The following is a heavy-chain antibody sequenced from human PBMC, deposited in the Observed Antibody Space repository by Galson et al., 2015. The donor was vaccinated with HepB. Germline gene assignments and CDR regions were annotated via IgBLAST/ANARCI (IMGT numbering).Heavy chain of an antibody. V-gene: IGHV1-69*06. D-gene: IGHD5-18*01. CDR3: ARDAGYSYGYEGGYFDL. Sequence: SVKVSCKASGGTFSSYAISWVRQAPGQGLEWMGGIIPIFGTANYAQKFQGRVTITADKSTSTAYMELSSLRSEDTAVYYCARDAGYSYGYEGGYFDLWGRGTLVTVSS. CDR2: IIPIFGTA. J-gene: IGHJ2*01. CDR1: GGTFSSYA.